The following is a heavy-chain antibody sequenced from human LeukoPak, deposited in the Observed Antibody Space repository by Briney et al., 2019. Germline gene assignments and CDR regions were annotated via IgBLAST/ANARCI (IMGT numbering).Heavy chain of an antibody. CDR2: IRSKANSYAT. V-gene: IGHV3-73*01. CDR1: GFTFSGSA. CDR3: TSLYCSSTSCSPSYGMDV. D-gene: IGHD2-2*01. Sequence: GGSRRLSCAASGFTFSGSAMHWVRQASGKGLEWVGRIRSKANSYATAYAASVKGRFTISRDDSKNTAYLQMNSLKTEDTAVYYCTSLYCSSTSCSPSYGMDVWGKGTTVTVSS. J-gene: IGHJ6*04.